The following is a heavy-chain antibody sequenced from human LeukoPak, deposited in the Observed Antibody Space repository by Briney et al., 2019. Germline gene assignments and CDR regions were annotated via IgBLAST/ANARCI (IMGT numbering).Heavy chain of an antibody. Sequence: GGSLRLSCEASGFTFSSYSVNWVRQAPGKGLEWVSSISGSSSYIYYADSLKGRFTISRDNARNSLYLQMNSLRAEDTAVYYCAREHHFYYMDGWGKGTTATVSS. V-gene: IGHV3-21*01. J-gene: IGHJ6*03. CDR3: AREHHFYYMDG. CDR1: GFTFSSYS. CDR2: ISGSSSYI.